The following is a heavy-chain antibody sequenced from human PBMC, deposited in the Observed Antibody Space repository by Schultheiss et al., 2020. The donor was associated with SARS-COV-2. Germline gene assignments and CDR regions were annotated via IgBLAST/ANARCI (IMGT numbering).Heavy chain of an antibody. CDR2: IKEDGSEK. J-gene: IGHJ4*02. D-gene: IGHD3-22*01. CDR3: AKVYRRITMIVVGAFDY. CDR1: GFSISIYW. Sequence: GGSLRLSCAGSGFSISIYWMNWVRQAPGKGLEWVANIKEDGSEKYYVDSVKGRFTISRDNAKNSMYLQMNSLRAEDTAVYYCAKVYRRITMIVVGAFDYWGQGTLVTVSS. V-gene: IGHV3-7*03.